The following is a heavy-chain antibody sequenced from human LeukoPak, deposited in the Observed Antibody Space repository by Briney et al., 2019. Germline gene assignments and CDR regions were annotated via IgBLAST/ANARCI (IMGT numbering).Heavy chain of an antibody. V-gene: IGHV4-34*01. J-gene: IGHJ3*02. CDR1: GGSFSGYY. CDR2: INHSGST. Sequence: KSSETLSLTCAVYGGSFSGYYWSWIRQPPGKGLEWIGEINHSGSTNYNPSLKSRVTISVDRSKNQFSLKLSSVTAADTAVYYCARDGDPGAFDIWGQGTMVTVSS. CDR3: ARDGDPGAFDI. D-gene: IGHD4-17*01.